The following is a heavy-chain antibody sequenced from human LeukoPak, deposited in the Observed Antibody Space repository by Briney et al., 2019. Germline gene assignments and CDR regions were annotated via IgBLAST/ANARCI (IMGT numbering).Heavy chain of an antibody. CDR1: GGSISSYY. V-gene: IGHV4-59*01. CDR2: IYYSGST. J-gene: IGHJ4*02. CDR3: ARGVYIAAAQYGY. Sequence: PSETLSLTCTVSGGSISSYYWSWIRQPPGKGLEWIGYIYYSGSTNYNPSLKTRVTISVDTSKNQFSLKLSSVTAADTAVYYCARGVYIAAAQYGYWGQGTLVTVSS. D-gene: IGHD6-13*01.